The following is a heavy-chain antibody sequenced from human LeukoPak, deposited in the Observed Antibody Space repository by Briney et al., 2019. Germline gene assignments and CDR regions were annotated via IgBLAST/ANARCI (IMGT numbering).Heavy chain of an antibody. V-gene: IGHV3-33*08. CDR3: ARVVGYYGSGSYYRGYYYYGMDV. Sequence: GGSLRLSCAASGFTFSSYSMNWVRQAPGKGLEWVAVIWYDGSNKYYADSVKGRFTISRDNSKNTLYLQMNSLRAEDTAVYYCARVVGYYGSGSYYRGYYYYGMDVWGQGTTVTVSS. CDR1: GFTFSSYS. J-gene: IGHJ6*02. CDR2: IWYDGSNK. D-gene: IGHD3-10*01.